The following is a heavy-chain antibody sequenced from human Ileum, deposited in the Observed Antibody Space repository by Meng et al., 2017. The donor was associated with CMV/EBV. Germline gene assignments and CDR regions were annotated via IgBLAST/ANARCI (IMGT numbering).Heavy chain of an antibody. D-gene: IGHD1-1*01. Sequence: GESLKISCSASGFVFSDHYVDWVRQAPGKGLEWIGRSSNKADTFTTQYAAPVRGRFTISRDDSNSFFLQMNSLKTDDTAVYYCTRLEGRFGLDVWGQGTAVTVSS. CDR2: SSNKADTFTT. V-gene: IGHV3-72*01. CDR1: GFVFSDHY. CDR3: TRLEGRFGLDV. J-gene: IGHJ6*02.